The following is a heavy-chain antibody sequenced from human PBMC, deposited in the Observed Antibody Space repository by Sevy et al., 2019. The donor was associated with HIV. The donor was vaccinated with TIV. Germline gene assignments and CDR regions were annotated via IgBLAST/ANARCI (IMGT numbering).Heavy chain of an antibody. Sequence: SETLSLTCAVSAYSISSGYYWGWIRQPPGKGLEWIGSIYHSGSTYYNPSLKSRVTISVDTSKNQLSLRLSSVTAADTAVYYCARMEGYGDYVGTFDYWGQGTLVTVSS. CDR1: AYSISSGYY. CDR2: IYHSGST. V-gene: IGHV4-38-2*01. D-gene: IGHD4-17*01. CDR3: ARMEGYGDYVGTFDY. J-gene: IGHJ4*02.